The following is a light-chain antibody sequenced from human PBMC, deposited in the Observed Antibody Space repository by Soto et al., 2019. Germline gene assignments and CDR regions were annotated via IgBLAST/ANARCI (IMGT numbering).Light chain of an antibody. V-gene: IGKV3-15*01. J-gene: IGKJ1*01. Sequence: ILMTQSPDTLSVSLGQRVTLSCRASQSVDNYLAWYQQRPGQSPRLLIYGASTRATGDPARFSGSGSGTDFTLTISSLQAEDLAVYYCQQYNDWPRTFGPGTKVELK. CDR3: QQYNDWPRT. CDR1: QSVDNY. CDR2: GAS.